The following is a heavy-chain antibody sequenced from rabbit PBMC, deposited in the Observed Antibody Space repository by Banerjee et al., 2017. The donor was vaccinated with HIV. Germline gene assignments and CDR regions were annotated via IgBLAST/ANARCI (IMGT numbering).Heavy chain of an antibody. J-gene: IGHJ4*01. CDR1: GFSFSSSYY. V-gene: IGHV1S40*01. CDR3: ARSMCTTTNRLCGFNL. D-gene: IGHD1-1*01. Sequence: QSLEESGGDLVKPGASLTLTCTASGFSFSSSYYMCWVRQAPGKGLEWIGCIYTGSGSTYYASWAKGRFTISKTSSTTVTLQMTSLTAADTATYFCARSMCTTTNRLCGFNLWGPGTLVTVS. CDR2: IYTGSGST.